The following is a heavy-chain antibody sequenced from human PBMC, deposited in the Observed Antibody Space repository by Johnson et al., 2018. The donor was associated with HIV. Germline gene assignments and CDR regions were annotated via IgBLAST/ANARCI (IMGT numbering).Heavy chain of an antibody. J-gene: IGHJ3*02. CDR1: GFTFSNYA. CDR3: ASLGGLDAAFDI. Sequence: QVQLVESGGGVVQPGRSLRLSCAASGFTFSNYALHWVRQAPGKGLEWVAVISYDGSNKYYADSVKGRFTISRDNSKNSLYLQMNSLRVEDTAVYYCASLGGLDAAFDIWGQGTMVTVSS. CDR2: ISYDGSNK. V-gene: IGHV3-30*04. D-gene: IGHD3-10*01.